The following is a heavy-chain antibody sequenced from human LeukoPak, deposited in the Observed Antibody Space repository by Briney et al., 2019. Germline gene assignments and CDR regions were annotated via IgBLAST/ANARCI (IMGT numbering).Heavy chain of an antibody. Sequence: SETLSLTCTVSGGSISSSSYYWNWIRQPPGKGLEWIGEINPSGSTNYNPSLKSRVTISVGPSKNQFSLKLSSVTAADTAVYYCARAGYCSGGSCYGVIVMGMDVWGQGTTVTVSS. CDR3: ARAGYCSGGSCYGVIVMGMDV. J-gene: IGHJ6*02. CDR1: GGSISSSSYY. CDR2: INPSGST. D-gene: IGHD2-15*01. V-gene: IGHV4-39*07.